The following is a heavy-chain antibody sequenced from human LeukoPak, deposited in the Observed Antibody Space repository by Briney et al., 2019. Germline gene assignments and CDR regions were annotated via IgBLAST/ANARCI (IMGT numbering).Heavy chain of an antibody. CDR2: IRYDESNK. CDR1: GFTFSDYG. J-gene: IGHJ2*01. Sequence: GGSLRLSCAASGFTFSDYGMHWVRQAPGKGLEWVAFIRYDESNKYYGDSVKGRFTVSRDNVKNTLYLQMNSLRTEDTAVYYCAKDFSSSSLGSWYFDLWGRGALVTVYS. V-gene: IGHV3-30*02. CDR3: AKDFSSSSLGSWYFDL. D-gene: IGHD6-13*01.